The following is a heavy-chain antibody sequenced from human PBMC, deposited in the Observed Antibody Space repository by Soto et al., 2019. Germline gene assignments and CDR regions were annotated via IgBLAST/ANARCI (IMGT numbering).Heavy chain of an antibody. CDR2: RSFSGTT. D-gene: IGHD5-12*01. CDR3: ARDMRATIPLVGHTNWFDP. Sequence: QVQLQESGPGLVKPSETLSLTCTVSGDSIKNNYWSWIRQPPGKGLVCIGSRSFSGTTNYNPSLVSRVTISLYTSRNQFSLEMPSVTAADAALYFCARDMRATIPLVGHTNWFDPWGQGALVTVSS. V-gene: IGHV4-59*12. J-gene: IGHJ5*02. CDR1: GDSIKNNY.